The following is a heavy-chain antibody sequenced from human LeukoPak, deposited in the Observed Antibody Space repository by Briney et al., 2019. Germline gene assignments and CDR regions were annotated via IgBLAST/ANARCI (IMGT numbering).Heavy chain of an antibody. Sequence: RPSETLSLTCTVSGGSISSYYWSWIRQPPGKGLEWIGYIYYSGSTNYNPSLKSRVTISVDTSKNQFSLKLSSVTAADTAVYYCARGGEPQGIVDYWGQGTLVTVSS. CDR3: ARGGEPQGIVDY. CDR1: GGSISSYY. V-gene: IGHV4-59*01. D-gene: IGHD2-21*01. J-gene: IGHJ4*02. CDR2: IYYSGST.